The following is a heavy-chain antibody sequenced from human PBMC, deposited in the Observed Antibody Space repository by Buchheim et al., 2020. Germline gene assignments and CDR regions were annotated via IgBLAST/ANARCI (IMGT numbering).Heavy chain of an antibody. Sequence: QVQVVQSGAEVKKPGSSVKLSCQAFGDTLRDYIITWLRQVPGHGFEWMGVIAPLFRQSTSAQRFRDRVTLTADRSTDTIYMELRSLKFDDTAMYFCASHAGFRIAPVTGYEFWGRGTL. D-gene: IGHD3-9*01. CDR2: IAPLFRQS. CDR3: ASHAGFRIAPVTGYEF. J-gene: IGHJ4*02. V-gene: IGHV1-69*01. CDR1: GDTLRDYI.